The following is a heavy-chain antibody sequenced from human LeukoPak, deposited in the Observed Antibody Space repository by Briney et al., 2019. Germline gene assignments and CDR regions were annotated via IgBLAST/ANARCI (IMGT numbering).Heavy chain of an antibody. CDR1: GGSISSYY. CDR3: AREVVPAATSNTNNWFDP. Sequence: SSETLSLTCTVSGGSISSYYWSWIRQPPGKGLEWIGYIYYSGSTNYNPSLKSRVTISVDTSKNQFSLKLSSVTAADTAVYYCAREVVPAATSNTNNWFDPWGQGTLDTVSS. V-gene: IGHV4-59*01. J-gene: IGHJ5*02. CDR2: IYYSGST. D-gene: IGHD2-2*01.